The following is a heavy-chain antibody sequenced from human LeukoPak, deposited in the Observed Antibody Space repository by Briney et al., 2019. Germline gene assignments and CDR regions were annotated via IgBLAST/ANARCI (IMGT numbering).Heavy chain of an antibody. CDR1: GYTFSNYD. CDR3: ARPYCSAGSCFPNWLDP. D-gene: IGHD2-15*01. CDR2: MNPKSGNA. V-gene: IGHV1-8*01. Sequence: ASVKVSCKASGYTFSNYDINWVRQATGQGLEWMGRMNPKSGNAGYAQKFQGRVTMTRDTSRGTAYMELGSLRSEDTAVYYCARPYCSAGSCFPNWLDPWGQGTLVTVSS. J-gene: IGHJ5*02.